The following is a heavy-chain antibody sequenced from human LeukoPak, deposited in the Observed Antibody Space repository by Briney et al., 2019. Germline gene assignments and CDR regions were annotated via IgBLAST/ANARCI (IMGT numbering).Heavy chain of an antibody. J-gene: IGHJ2*01. CDR3: ASPRYCTNGVCDHWYFDL. Sequence: SVKVSCKASGGTFSSYAISWVRQAPGQGLEWMGGIIPIFGTANYAQKFQGRVTITADESTSTACMELSSLRSEDTAVYYCASPRYCTNGVCDHWYFDLWGRGTLVTVSS. D-gene: IGHD2-8*01. V-gene: IGHV1-69*01. CDR1: GGTFSSYA. CDR2: IIPIFGTA.